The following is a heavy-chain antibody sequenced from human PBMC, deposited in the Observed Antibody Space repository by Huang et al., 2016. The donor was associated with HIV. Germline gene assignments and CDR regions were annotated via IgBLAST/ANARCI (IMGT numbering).Heavy chain of an antibody. Sequence: QVQLVESGGGVVRPGRSLRLSCAASRFTFSKFAMHWVRQAPGKGLDWMAVISYDGSSKHYADSVKGRLTISRDNSNNTLYLQMNSLTVEDTAVYYCTKGHYYDTNGYVAFDIWGQGTMVTVSS. CDR3: TKGHYYDTNGYVAFDI. D-gene: IGHD3-22*01. V-gene: IGHV3-30*18. J-gene: IGHJ3*02. CDR2: ISYDGSSK. CDR1: RFTFSKFA.